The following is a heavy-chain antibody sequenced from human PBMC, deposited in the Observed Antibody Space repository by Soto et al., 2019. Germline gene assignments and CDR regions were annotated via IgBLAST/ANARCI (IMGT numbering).Heavy chain of an antibody. CDR2: IYYSGST. J-gene: IGHJ6*02. V-gene: IGHV4-31*04. D-gene: IGHD2-8*01. CDR1: GDSISSGGYY. Sequence: QVRLQESGPGLVRPSQTLSLPCTVSGDSISSGGYYCSWISQLPGKGLEWIGFIYYSGSTFYNPSLRSRVTMSADASKNQISLKLSSVTAADTAVYYCAKTKTPHVRNGMDVWGQGTTVTVSS. CDR3: AKTKTPHVRNGMDV.